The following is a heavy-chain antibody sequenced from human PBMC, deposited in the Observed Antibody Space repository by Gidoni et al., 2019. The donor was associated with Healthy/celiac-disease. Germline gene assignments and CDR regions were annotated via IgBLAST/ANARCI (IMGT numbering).Heavy chain of an antibody. D-gene: IGHD3-3*02. V-gene: IGHV3-7*01. J-gene: IGHJ6*02. CDR3: ATLLGNSGPPLYYYYGMDV. Sequence: SEKYYVDSVKGRFTISRDNAKNSLYLQMNSLRAEDTAVYYCATLLGNSGPPLYYYYGMDVWGQGTTVTVSS. CDR2: SEK.